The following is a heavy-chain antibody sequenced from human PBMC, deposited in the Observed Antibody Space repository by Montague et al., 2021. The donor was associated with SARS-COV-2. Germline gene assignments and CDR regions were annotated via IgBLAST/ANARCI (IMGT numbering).Heavy chain of an antibody. CDR3: AKDNQRGFYYLDV. Sequence: SLRLSCAASGFTFGAYAMHWVRQAPGKGLEWVSGISWNSGSIGYADSVKGRFTISRDNAKNSLYLQMNSLRAEDTALYYCAKDNQRGFYYLDVWGKGTTVTVSS. CDR1: GFTFGAYA. CDR2: ISWNSGSI. D-gene: IGHD3-10*01. J-gene: IGHJ6*03. V-gene: IGHV3-9*01.